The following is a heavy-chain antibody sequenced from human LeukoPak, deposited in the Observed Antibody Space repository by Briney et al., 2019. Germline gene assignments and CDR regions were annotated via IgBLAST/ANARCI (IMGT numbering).Heavy chain of an antibody. V-gene: IGHV4-34*01. CDR1: GGSFSSYS. D-gene: IGHD6-13*01. J-gene: IGHJ4*02. Sequence: PSETLSLTCAVYGGSFSSYSWSWIRQPPGKGLQLIGEINHSGSTNYNPSLKSRVTISLDTSKNQVSLKLNSVTAADTAVYYCARELTSRWIDYWGQGTLVTVSS. CDR2: INHSGST. CDR3: ARELTSRWIDY.